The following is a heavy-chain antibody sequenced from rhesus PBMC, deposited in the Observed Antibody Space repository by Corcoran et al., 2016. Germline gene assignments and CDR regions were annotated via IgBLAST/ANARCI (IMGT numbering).Heavy chain of an antibody. CDR2: TYVKGGST. J-gene: IGHJ4*01. V-gene: IGHV4-160*01. CDR1: GGSISSNY. D-gene: IGHD2-27*01. CDR3: ARSRDCSGIYCYGPHFDY. Sequence: QVQLQESGPGLVKPSETLSLTCAVSGGSISSNYWSWIRQPPGKGLEGIGRTYVKGGSTDYNPSLKSRVTISTDTSKNQFSLKLSSVTAADTAVYYCARSRDCSGIYCYGPHFDYWGQGVLVTVSS.